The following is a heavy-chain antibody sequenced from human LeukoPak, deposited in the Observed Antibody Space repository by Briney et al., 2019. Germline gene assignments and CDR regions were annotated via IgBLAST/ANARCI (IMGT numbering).Heavy chain of an antibody. J-gene: IGHJ6*03. D-gene: IGHD6-13*01. CDR2: ISSSSSYI. V-gene: IGHV3-21*01. CDR3: ARERGSSWHRSYYYMDV. Sequence: PGGSLRLSCAASGFTFSSYSMNWVRQAPGKGLEWVSSISSSSSYIYYADSVKGRFTISRDNAKNSLYLQMNSLRAEDTAVYYCARERGSSWHRSYYYMDVWGKGTTVTVSS. CDR1: GFTFSSYS.